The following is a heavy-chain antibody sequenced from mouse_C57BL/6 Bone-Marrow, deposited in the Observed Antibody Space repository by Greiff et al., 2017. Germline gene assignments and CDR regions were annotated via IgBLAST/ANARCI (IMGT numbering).Heavy chain of an antibody. CDR1: GYAFSSSW. Sequence: QVQLQQSGPELVKPGASVKISCKASGYAFSSSWMNWVKQRPGKGLEWIGRIYPGDGDTNYNGKFKGKATLTADKSSSTAYMQLSSLTSEYSAVYFCARGRDLDFDYWGQGTTLTVSS. V-gene: IGHV1-82*01. J-gene: IGHJ2*01. CDR2: IYPGDGDT. CDR3: ARGRDLDFDY.